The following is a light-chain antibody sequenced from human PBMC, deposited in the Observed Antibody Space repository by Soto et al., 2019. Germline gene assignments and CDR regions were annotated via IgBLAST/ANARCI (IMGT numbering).Light chain of an antibody. J-gene: IGKJ2*01. V-gene: IGKV1-39*01. CDR1: QSISSY. CDR2: AAS. CDR3: QQSYSTPYT. Sequence: DIQMTQSPSSLSASVGDRVTITCRASQSISSYLNWYQQKPGKAPKLLIYAASSLQSGVPSRFSGSGSGPDFPLTISSLQPEDFATYYCQQSYSTPYTFGKGTKVDIK.